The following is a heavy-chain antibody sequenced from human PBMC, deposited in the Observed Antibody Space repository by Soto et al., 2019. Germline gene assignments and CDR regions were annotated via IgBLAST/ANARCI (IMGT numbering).Heavy chain of an antibody. CDR3: ARMKVDSYQFYYAMDV. D-gene: IGHD3-9*01. Sequence: SGPTLVNPTETLTLTCTVAGFSLTTGKMGVSWIRQPPGKALEWLAHIFSDNERSYSTSLQGRLTISKDTSGSQVVLSMTNVDPVDTATYYCARMKVDSYQFYYAMDVWGQGTTVTVSS. V-gene: IGHV2-26*01. CDR2: IFSDNER. CDR1: GFSLTTGKMG. J-gene: IGHJ6*02.